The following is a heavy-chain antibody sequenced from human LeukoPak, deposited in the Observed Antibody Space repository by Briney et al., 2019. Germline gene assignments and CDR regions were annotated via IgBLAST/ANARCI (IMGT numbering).Heavy chain of an antibody. V-gene: IGHV4-59*08. CDR2: IYYSGST. Sequence: SETLSLTCTVSGGSISSYYWSWIRQPPGKGLEWIGYIYYSGSTNYNPSLKSRVTISVDTSKNQFSLKLSSVTASDTAVYYCARQQSQWPGRYFDYWGQGTLVTVSS. D-gene: IGHD6-19*01. CDR3: ARQQSQWPGRYFDY. J-gene: IGHJ4*02. CDR1: GGSISSYY.